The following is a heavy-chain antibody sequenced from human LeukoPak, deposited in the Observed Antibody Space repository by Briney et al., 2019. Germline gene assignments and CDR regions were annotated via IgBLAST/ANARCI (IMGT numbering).Heavy chain of an antibody. CDR3: ANGPYCHDY. CDR1: GFTFSSYA. Sequence: GGSLRLSCAASGFTFSSYAMSWVRQAPGKGLEWGSAISGSGGSTYYADSVKGRFTISRDNSKNPMYLQMNSLRAEDTAVYYCANGPYCHDYWGQGTLVTVSS. CDR2: ISGSGGST. V-gene: IGHV3-23*01. D-gene: IGHD2-8*02. J-gene: IGHJ4*02.